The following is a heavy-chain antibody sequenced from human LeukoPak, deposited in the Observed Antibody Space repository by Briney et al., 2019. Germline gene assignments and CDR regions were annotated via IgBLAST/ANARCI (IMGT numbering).Heavy chain of an antibody. CDR1: GGSFSGYY. D-gene: IGHD3-22*01. V-gene: IGHV4-34*01. CDR3: ARAPRLITMIVVDPRRRGAFDI. J-gene: IGHJ3*02. Sequence: SETLSLTCAVCGGSFSGYYWSWIRQPPGKGLEWIGEINHSGSTNYNPSLKSRVTISVDTSKNQFSLKLSSVTAADAAVYYCARAPRLITMIVVDPRRRGAFDICGQGTMVTVSS. CDR2: INHSGST.